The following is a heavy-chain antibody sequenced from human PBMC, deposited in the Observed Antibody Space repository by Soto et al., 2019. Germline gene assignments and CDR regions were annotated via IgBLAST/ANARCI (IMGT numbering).Heavy chain of an antibody. Sequence: QVQLQQWGAGLLKPSETLSLTCAVYGGSFSGYYWSWIRQPPGKGLEWIGEINHSGSTNYNPSLNSRVTISEDTSNNQFSLKLSSVTDADTAVYYCAREEGVRGLIKYYFDYWGQGTLVTVSS. CDR1: GGSFSGYY. CDR3: AREEGVRGLIKYYFDY. V-gene: IGHV4-34*01. D-gene: IGHD3-10*01. J-gene: IGHJ4*02. CDR2: INHSGST.